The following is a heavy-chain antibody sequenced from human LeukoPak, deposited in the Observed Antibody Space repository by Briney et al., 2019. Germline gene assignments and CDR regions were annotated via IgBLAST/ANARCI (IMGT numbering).Heavy chain of an antibody. CDR3: ARGFYWFDP. Sequence: PSETLSLTCTVSGGSIRSYYWSWIRQPPGKGLEWIGYIFYTGSTNYNPSLRSRVTISVDTSKKQFSLKLSSVTAADTAVYYCARGFYWFDPWGQGTLVTVSS. J-gene: IGHJ5*02. CDR1: GGSIRSYY. V-gene: IGHV4-59*01. CDR2: IFYTGST.